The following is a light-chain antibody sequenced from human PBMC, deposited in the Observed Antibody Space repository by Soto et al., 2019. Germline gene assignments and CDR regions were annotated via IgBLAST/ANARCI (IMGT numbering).Light chain of an antibody. CDR3: SSYTTSSRRV. Sequence: QSALTQPASVSGSPGQSITISCTGPSSDVGGYNYVSWYQQHPGKAPKLMIYEVSNRPSGVSNRFSGSKSGNTASLTISGLKAEDDADYYCSSYTTSSRRVFGGGTKLTVL. CDR1: SSDVGGYNY. V-gene: IGLV2-14*01. J-gene: IGLJ2*01. CDR2: EVS.